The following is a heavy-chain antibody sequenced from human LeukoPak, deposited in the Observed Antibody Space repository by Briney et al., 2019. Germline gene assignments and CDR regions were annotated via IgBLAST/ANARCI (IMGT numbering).Heavy chain of an antibody. CDR3: ARDGGAVLVILDAFDI. V-gene: IGHV3-7*01. CDR1: GFTFSRYW. CDR2: MNQDGSEI. J-gene: IGHJ3*02. Sequence: PGGSLRLSCVGSGFTFSRYWLNWVRQAPGKGLEWVANMNQDGSEIYYLDSVKGRFTISRDNAKNSLYLQMNSLRAEDTAVYYCARDGGAVLVILDAFDIWGQGTMVTVSS. D-gene: IGHD3-22*01.